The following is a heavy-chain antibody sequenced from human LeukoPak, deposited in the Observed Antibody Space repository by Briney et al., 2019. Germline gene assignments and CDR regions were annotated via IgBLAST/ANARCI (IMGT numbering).Heavy chain of an antibody. CDR2: ITGDGGGT. Sequence: GGSLRLSCAASGFTFRNYVMSWVRQVPGKGLEWVSAITGDGGGTNHADSVEGRFTISRDNSRNTLYLQMNSLRAEDTAVYYCAKETSSGNFVTIDCWGQGTLVTVSS. CDR1: GFTFRNYV. D-gene: IGHD1-26*01. J-gene: IGHJ4*02. CDR3: AKETSSGNFVTIDC. V-gene: IGHV3-23*01.